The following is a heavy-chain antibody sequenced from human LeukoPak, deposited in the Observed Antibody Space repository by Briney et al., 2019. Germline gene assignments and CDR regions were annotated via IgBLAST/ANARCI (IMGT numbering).Heavy chain of an antibody. CDR1: GYSISSGYY. CDR3: VRDSGYYFDY. Sequence: SETLSLTRTVSGYSISSGYYWGWIRQPPGKGLEWIGSIYHSGSTYYNPSLKSRVTISVDTSKNQFSLKLSSVTAADTAVFYCVRDSGYYFDYWGQGILVTVSS. J-gene: IGHJ4*02. D-gene: IGHD1-14*01. V-gene: IGHV4-38-2*02. CDR2: IYHSGST.